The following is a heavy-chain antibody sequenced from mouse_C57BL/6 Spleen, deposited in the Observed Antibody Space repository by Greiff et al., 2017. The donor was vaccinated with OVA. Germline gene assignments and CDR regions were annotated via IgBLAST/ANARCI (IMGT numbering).Heavy chain of an antibody. CDR2: ISYDGSN. CDR3: ATALVATGFDY. D-gene: IGHD1-1*01. CDR1: GYSITSGYY. V-gene: IGHV3-6*01. J-gene: IGHJ2*01. Sequence: EVQLQESGPGLVKPSQSLSLTCSVTGYSITSGYYWNWIRQFPGNQLEWMGNISYDGSNKYNPTVKNRISITRDKSKNQLYLELNSVTSEDTATYYCATALVATGFDYWGQGTTLTVSS.